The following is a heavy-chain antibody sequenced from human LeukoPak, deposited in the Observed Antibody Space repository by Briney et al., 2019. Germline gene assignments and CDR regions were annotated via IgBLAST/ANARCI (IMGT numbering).Heavy chain of an antibody. CDR3: AKRGSAWDLDY. CDR2: IWYDGSNK. Sequence: PGRSLRLSCAASGFTFSSYGMHWVRQAPGKGLDWVAVIWYDGSNKYYADSVKGRFTISRDNSQNTLYLQLNSLRAEDTAVYYRAKRGSAWDLDYWGQGTLVTVSS. D-gene: IGHD6-25*01. V-gene: IGHV3-33*06. CDR1: GFTFSSYG. J-gene: IGHJ4*02.